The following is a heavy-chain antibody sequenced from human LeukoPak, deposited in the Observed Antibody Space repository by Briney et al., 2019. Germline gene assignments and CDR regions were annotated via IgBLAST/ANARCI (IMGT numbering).Heavy chain of an antibody. CDR3: ARGASIAAAGTGEKSNWFDP. CDR1: GFTFSSYG. J-gene: IGHJ5*02. CDR2: IWSDGSNK. V-gene: IGHV3-33*01. D-gene: IGHD6-13*01. Sequence: LRLSCAASGFTFSSYGMHWVRQAPGKGLEWVAVIWSDGSNKYHADSVKGRFTISRDNSKNTLYLQKNSLRAEDTAVYYCARGASIAAAGTGEKSNWFDPWGQGTLVTVSS.